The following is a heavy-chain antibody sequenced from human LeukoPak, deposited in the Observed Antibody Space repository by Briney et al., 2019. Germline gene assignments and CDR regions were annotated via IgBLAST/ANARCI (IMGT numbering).Heavy chain of an antibody. CDR1: GFTFSTYW. Sequence: PGGSLRLSCAASGFTFSTYWMHWVRQAPGKGLVWVSRINSDGSSTIYADSVKGRFTISRDNAKNSLYLQMNSVRAEDTAMYYCVRDGGYYGPDSWGQGALVSVSS. CDR3: VRDGGYYGPDS. CDR2: INSDGSST. D-gene: IGHD3-10*01. J-gene: IGHJ4*02. V-gene: IGHV3-74*01.